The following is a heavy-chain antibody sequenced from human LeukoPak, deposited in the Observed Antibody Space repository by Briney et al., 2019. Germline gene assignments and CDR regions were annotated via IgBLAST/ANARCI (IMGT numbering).Heavy chain of an antibody. Sequence: SETLSLTCTVSGGSISSYYWSWIRQPPGKGLEWIGYFYYTGSTTYNPSLKSRVTISVDTSKNQFSLKLSSVTAADTAVYYCARDDWNDVLDYWGQGTLVTVSS. CDR2: FYYTGST. D-gene: IGHD1-1*01. J-gene: IGHJ4*02. CDR1: GGSISSYY. CDR3: ARDDWNDVLDY. V-gene: IGHV4-59*01.